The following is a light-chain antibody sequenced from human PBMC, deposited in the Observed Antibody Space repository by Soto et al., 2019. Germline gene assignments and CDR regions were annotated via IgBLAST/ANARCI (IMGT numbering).Light chain of an antibody. CDR3: CSYAGGASVV. Sequence: QSALTQPASVSGSPGQSITISCTGTISDVGRYNLVSWYQQHPDKAPKLIIYEDIERPSGVSHRFSGSTSGNTASLTISGLQTEDEANYFFCSYAGGASVVFGGGTKLTVL. J-gene: IGLJ2*01. CDR1: ISDVGRYNL. V-gene: IGLV2-23*01. CDR2: EDI.